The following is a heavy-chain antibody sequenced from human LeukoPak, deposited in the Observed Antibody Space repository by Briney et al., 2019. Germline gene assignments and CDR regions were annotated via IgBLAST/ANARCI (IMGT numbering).Heavy chain of an antibody. J-gene: IGHJ6*02. V-gene: IGHV3-7*01. CDR2: IKTDGTEK. D-gene: IGHD6-19*01. Sequence: GGSLRLSCAASGFTFSTYYMSWLRQAPGKGLEWVARIKTDGTEKYYVDSVKGRFTISRDNAENSLYLQMNSLRAEDTAVYYCARDWIAVADTNYYYYGMDVWGQGTTVTVSS. CDR1: GFTFSTYY. CDR3: ARDWIAVADTNYYYYGMDV.